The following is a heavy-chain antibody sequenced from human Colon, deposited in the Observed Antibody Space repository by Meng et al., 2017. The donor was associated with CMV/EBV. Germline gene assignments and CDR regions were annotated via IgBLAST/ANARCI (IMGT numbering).Heavy chain of an antibody. V-gene: IGHV3-23*01. J-gene: IGHJ3*02. D-gene: IGHD3-3*01. CDR2: ISGSGGST. CDR3: AKASIFGVVMPTRGAFDI. Sequence: GKSLKISCAASGFTFSSYAMSWVRQAPGKGLEWVSAISGSGGSTHYADSVKGRFTISRDNSKNTLYLQMNSLRAEDTAVYYCAKASIFGVVMPTRGAFDIWGQGTMVTVSS. CDR1: GFTFSSYA.